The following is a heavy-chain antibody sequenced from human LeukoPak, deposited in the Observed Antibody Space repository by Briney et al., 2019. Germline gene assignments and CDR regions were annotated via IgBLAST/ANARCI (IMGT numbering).Heavy chain of an antibody. CDR1: GGSLTTYY. CDR2: IYYTGNT. CDR3: ASGSVVTALDQ. V-gene: IGHV4-59*01. Sequence: PSETLSLTCAVSGGSLTTYYWTSLRQPPGQALEWIGYIYYTGNTKYNPSLESRVTMSIDTSKNEFSLKIYSVNASDTAGYFCASGSVVTALDQWGQGTLVTVSS. D-gene: IGHD2-21*02. J-gene: IGHJ4*02.